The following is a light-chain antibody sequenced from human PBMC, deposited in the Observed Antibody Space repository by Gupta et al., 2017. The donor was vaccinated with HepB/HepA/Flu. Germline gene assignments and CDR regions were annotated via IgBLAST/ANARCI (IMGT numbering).Light chain of an antibody. CDR2: GAS. J-gene: IGKJ1*01. V-gene: IGKV3-15*01. CDR1: ESVSSN. Sequence: EIVMTQSPATLSVSPGERATLSCRASESVSSNLAWYQQKPGQAPRLLIYGASTRATGIPARFRGSGSGTDFTLTISRLQSEDFAVYYCQQYTNWPPWTCGEATKVEIK. CDR3: QQYTNWPPWT.